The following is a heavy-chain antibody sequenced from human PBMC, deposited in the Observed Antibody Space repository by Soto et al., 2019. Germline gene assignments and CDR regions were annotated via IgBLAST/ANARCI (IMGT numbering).Heavy chain of an antibody. CDR3: AKDGTHFYYYMDV. J-gene: IGHJ6*03. CDR1: GFTFDDYA. Sequence: EVQLVESGGGLVQPVRSLRLSCAASGFTFDDYAMHCVRQAPGKGLEWVSGISWNSGSIGYADSVKGRFTISRDNAKNSLYLQMNSLRAEDTALYYCAKDGTHFYYYMDVWGKGTTVTVSS. V-gene: IGHV3-9*01. CDR2: ISWNSGSI.